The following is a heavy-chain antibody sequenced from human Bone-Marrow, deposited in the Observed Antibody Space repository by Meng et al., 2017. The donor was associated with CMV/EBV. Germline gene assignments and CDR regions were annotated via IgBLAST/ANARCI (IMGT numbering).Heavy chain of an antibody. CDR2: IYYSGST. V-gene: IGHV4-59*01. D-gene: IGHD5-12*01. CDR1: GGSISSYY. Sequence: QVQLQESGPGLVKPSEILSLTCTVSGGSISSYYWSWIRQPPGKGLEWIGYIYYSGSTNYNPSLKSRVTISVDTSKNQFSLKLSSVTAADTAVYYCARLYSGYDTYYFDYWGQGTLVTVSS. CDR3: ARLYSGYDTYYFDY. J-gene: IGHJ4*02.